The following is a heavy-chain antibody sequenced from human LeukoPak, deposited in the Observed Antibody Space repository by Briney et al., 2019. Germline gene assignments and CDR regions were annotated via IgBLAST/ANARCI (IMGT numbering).Heavy chain of an antibody. J-gene: IGHJ6*03. D-gene: IGHD6-6*01. Sequence: GGSLRLSCAASGFTFSSYPIHWVRQAPGKGLEWVALISYDGSDKNYADSVKGRFTISRDNSKNTLYLQMNSLRAEDTAVYYCARGPSRSSGYYYYSHMDVWGKGATVTVSS. CDR1: GFTFSSYP. CDR3: ARGPSRSSGYYYYSHMDV. CDR2: ISYDGSDK. V-gene: IGHV3-30*01.